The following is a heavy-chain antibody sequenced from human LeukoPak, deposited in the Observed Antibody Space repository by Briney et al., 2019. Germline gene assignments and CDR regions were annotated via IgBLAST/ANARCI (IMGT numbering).Heavy chain of an antibody. J-gene: IGHJ4*02. V-gene: IGHV3-11*01. CDR2: ISSSGSTI. D-gene: IGHD6-19*01. CDR3: ARDRKSRYSSGWYPDY. CDR1: GFTFSDYY. Sequence: GGSLRLSCAASGFTFSDYYMSWIRQAPGKGLEWVSYISSSGSTIYYADSVKGRFTISRDNAKNSLYLQMNSLRAEDTAVYYCARDRKSRYSSGWYPDYWGQGTLVTVSS.